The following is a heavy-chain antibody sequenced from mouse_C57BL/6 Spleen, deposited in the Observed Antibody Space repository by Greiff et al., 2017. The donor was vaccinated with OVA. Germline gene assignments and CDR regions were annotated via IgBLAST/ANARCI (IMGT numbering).Heavy chain of an antibody. CDR2: ILPGSGST. J-gene: IGHJ4*01. V-gene: IGHV1-9*01. CDR3: ARFHYSNFLYAMDY. D-gene: IGHD2-5*01. CDR1: GYTFTGYW. Sequence: QVQLQQSGAELMKPGASVKLSCKATGYTFTGYWIEWVKQRPGHGLEWIGEILPGSGSTNYKEKFKGKATFTADTSSNTAYMQLSSLTTEDSAIYYCARFHYSNFLYAMDYWGQGTSVTVSS.